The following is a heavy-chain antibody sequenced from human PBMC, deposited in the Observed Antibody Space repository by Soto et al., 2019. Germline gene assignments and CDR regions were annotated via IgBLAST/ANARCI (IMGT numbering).Heavy chain of an antibody. CDR1: GFTFSNAW. Sequence: GGSLRLSCAASGFTFSNAWMSWVRQAPGKGLEWVGRIKSKTDGGTTDYAAPVKGRFTISRDDSKNTLYLQMNSLKTEDTAVYYCTTGANKIVVVNYYYYMDVWGKGTTVTVSS. V-gene: IGHV3-15*01. J-gene: IGHJ6*03. CDR3: TTGANKIVVVNYYYYMDV. CDR2: IKSKTDGGTT. D-gene: IGHD2-2*01.